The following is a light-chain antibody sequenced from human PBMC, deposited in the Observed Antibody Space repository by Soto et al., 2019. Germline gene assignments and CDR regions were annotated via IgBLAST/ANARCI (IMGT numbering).Light chain of an antibody. CDR1: QSVSDN. J-gene: IGKJ2*01. V-gene: IGKV3-15*01. CDR2: GAS. CDR3: QQDNNWPPYT. Sequence: EILITQSPVTLSVSPGERVTVSCRASQSVSDNLAWYQQKPGQAPRLLIYGASTRATGIPGRFSGSGSGTDFTFTISSLQSEDFAIYCCQQDNNWPPYTFGQGTKLEIK.